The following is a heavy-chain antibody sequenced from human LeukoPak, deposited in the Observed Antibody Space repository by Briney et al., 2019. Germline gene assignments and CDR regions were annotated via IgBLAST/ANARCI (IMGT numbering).Heavy chain of an antibody. V-gene: IGHV1-2*02. Sequence: ASVKVSCKASGYTFTGYYIHWVRQAPGQGLEWMGWINPNSGGTNYVQKFQGRVTMTRDTSSSTAYMELSRLRSDDTAVYYCARDDDGSPNHYWGQGTLVTVSS. D-gene: IGHD3-3*01. CDR2: INPNSGGT. CDR1: GYTFTGYY. CDR3: ARDDDGSPNHY. J-gene: IGHJ4*02.